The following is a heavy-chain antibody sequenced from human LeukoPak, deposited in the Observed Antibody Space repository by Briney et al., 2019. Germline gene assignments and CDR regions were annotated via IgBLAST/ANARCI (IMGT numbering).Heavy chain of an antibody. V-gene: IGHV4-59*01. D-gene: IGHD3-22*01. J-gene: IGHJ6*02. CDR1: GGSISSYY. CDR3: ARGNFYDSSGYYRDYYYYGMDV. Sequence: SETLSLTCTASGGSISSYYWSWIRQPPGKGLEWIGYIYYSGSTNYNPSLKSRVTISVDTSKNQFSLKLSSVTAADTAVYYCARGNFYDSSGYYRDYYYYGMDVWGQGTTVTVSS. CDR2: IYYSGST.